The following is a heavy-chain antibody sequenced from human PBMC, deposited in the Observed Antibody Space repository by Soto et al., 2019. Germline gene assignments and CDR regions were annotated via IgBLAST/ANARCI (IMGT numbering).Heavy chain of an antibody. CDR2: MNPNSGNT. J-gene: IGHJ5*02. D-gene: IGHD6-13*01. CDR1: GYTFTSYD. Sequence: ASVKVSFKASGYTFTSYDINWVRQATGQGLEWMGWMNPNSGNTGYAQKFQGRVTMTRNTSISTAYMELSSLRSEYTAVYYCARGARSSSWYKGGNWFDPWGQGTLVTVSS. CDR3: ARGARSSSWYKGGNWFDP. V-gene: IGHV1-8*01.